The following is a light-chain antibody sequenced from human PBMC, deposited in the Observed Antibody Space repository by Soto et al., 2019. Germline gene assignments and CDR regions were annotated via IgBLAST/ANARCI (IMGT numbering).Light chain of an antibody. CDR1: SSDVGAYDF. J-gene: IGLJ2*01. CDR3: SSYTPRSTLV. V-gene: IGLV2-14*01. CDR2: DVT. Sequence: QAALTQPASVSGSPVQSITISCTGTSSDVGAYDFVSWYQHYPVKAPKLVTFDVTHRPPGISDRFSGSKSANTASLTISGLQAEDEAFYYCSSYTPRSTLVFGGGTQLTVL.